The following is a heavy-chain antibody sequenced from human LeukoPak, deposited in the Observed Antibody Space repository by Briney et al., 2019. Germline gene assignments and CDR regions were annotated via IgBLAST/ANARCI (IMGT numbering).Heavy chain of an antibody. Sequence: ASVKVSCKTSGYTFSGYGISWVRQAPGQGLEWMGWITGNNGNTNYAPSLQGRVTMTTDTSTNTAYMELTSLKSDDTAVYYCARDPTNSGSYRFEYWGQGTLATVSS. CDR1: GYTFSGYG. CDR3: ARDPTNSGSYRFEY. J-gene: IGHJ4*02. V-gene: IGHV1-18*01. D-gene: IGHD1-26*01. CDR2: ITGNNGNT.